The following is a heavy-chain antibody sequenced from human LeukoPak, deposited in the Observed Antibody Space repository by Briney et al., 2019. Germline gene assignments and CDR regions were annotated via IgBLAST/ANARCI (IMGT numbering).Heavy chain of an antibody. CDR3: ARHDYIWGSYRRFDP. CDR2: IYHSGST. J-gene: IGHJ5*02. CDR1: GDSISGSSYY. V-gene: IGHV4-39*01. D-gene: IGHD3-16*02. Sequence: SETLSLTCTVSGDSISGSSYYWGWIRQPPGKGLEWIGSIYHSGSTYHKPSLKSRVTISVDTSKNQFSLKLNSVTATDTAVYYCARHDYIWGSYRRFDPWGQGILVTVSS.